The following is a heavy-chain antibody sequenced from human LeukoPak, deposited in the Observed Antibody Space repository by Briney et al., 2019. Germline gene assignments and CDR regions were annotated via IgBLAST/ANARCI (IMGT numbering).Heavy chain of an antibody. CDR2: IYYTGST. CDR1: GGSISSYF. CDR3: AREVGRLSDVFDI. V-gene: IGHV4-59*01. D-gene: IGHD2-15*01. J-gene: IGHJ3*02. Sequence: SETLSLTCTLSGGSISSYFWSWIRQPPGKGLEWIGYIYYTGSTNYNPSLKSRVTISVDTSKNQLSLRLSSVTAADTAVYYCAREVGRLSDVFDIWGQGTMVTVSS.